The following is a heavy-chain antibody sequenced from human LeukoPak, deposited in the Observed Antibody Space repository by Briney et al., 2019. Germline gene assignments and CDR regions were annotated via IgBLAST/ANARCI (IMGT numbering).Heavy chain of an antibody. CDR1: GGSFSGHY. D-gene: IGHD2-15*01. V-gene: IGHV4-34*01. CDR3: ARVAPYIVVVVAATRVGAFDI. J-gene: IGHJ3*02. Sequence: SETLSLTCAVYGGSFSGHYWSWIRQPPGKGLEWIGEINHSGSTNYNPSLKGRVTISVDTSKNQFSLKLSSVTAADTAVYYCARVAPYIVVVVAATRVGAFDIWGQGTMVTVSS. CDR2: INHSGST.